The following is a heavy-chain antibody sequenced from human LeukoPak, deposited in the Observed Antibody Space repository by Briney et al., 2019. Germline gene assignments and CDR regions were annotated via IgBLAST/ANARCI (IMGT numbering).Heavy chain of an antibody. CDR2: INHSGST. V-gene: IGHV4-34*01. CDR1: GGSFSGYY. J-gene: IGHJ4*02. D-gene: IGHD3-22*01. CDR3: ARAQYYDSSGYYGY. Sequence: PSETLSLTCAVYGGSFSGYYWSWIRQPPGKGLEWIGEINHSGSTNDNPSLKSRVTISVDTSKNQFSLKLSSVTAADTAVYYCARAQYYDSSGYYGYWGQGTLVTASS.